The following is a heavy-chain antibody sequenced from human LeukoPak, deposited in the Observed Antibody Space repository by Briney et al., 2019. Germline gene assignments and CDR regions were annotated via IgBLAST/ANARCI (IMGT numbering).Heavy chain of an antibody. Sequence: GESLKISCKGSGYSFTSYWIGWVRQMPGKGLEWMGIIYPADSDTRYNPSFEGQVTISADESINTAYLQWRSLKASDTATYYCARLRGVGTSSGSGWGMEVWGKGTTVIVSS. CDR2: IYPADSDT. V-gene: IGHV5-51*01. D-gene: IGHD1-26*01. CDR1: GYSFTSYW. CDR3: ARLRGVGTSSGSGWGMEV. J-gene: IGHJ6*04.